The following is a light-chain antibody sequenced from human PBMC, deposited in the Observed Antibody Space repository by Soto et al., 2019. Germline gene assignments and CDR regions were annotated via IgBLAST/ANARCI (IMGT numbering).Light chain of an antibody. Sequence: QSALTQPASVSGSPGQSITISCTGTSSEVGSYNYVSWYQQHPGTAPKLMIYEVRKRPSGVSDRFSGSKSGKTASLTIFGLQAEDEADYYCSSYTTSTNQVFGGGTKRTVL. CDR2: EVR. CDR1: SSEVGSYNY. CDR3: SSYTTSTNQV. J-gene: IGLJ2*01. V-gene: IGLV2-14*01.